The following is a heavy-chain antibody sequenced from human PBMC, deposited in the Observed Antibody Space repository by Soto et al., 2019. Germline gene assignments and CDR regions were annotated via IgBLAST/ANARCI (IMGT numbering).Heavy chain of an antibody. D-gene: IGHD6-13*01. CDR2: IIPILGTA. Sequence: SVKVSCKASGGTFSSYAISWVRQAPGQGLEWMGGIIPILGTANYAQKFQGRVTITADESTSTAYMELSSLRSEDTAVYYCARGRGAAAAGTYNWFDPWGQGTLVTVSS. CDR1: GGTFSSYA. J-gene: IGHJ5*02. V-gene: IGHV1-69*13. CDR3: ARGRGAAAAGTYNWFDP.